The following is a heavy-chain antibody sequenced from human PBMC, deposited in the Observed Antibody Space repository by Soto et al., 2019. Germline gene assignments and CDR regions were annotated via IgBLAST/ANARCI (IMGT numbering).Heavy chain of an antibody. CDR2: LDAGDTT. Sequence: EVQLLESGGNLVQPGGSLRLFCAASGFTFSRHAMSWVRQAPGEGLEWVSTLDAGDTTYYADSVKGRFTISRDNARNTLSLQMNSLRVEDTAVYYCAKDPRAYSTHMGYFSDHWGQGTLVTVSS. D-gene: IGHD6-13*01. CDR1: GFTFSRHA. V-gene: IGHV3-23*01. CDR3: AKDPRAYSTHMGYFSDH. J-gene: IGHJ4*02.